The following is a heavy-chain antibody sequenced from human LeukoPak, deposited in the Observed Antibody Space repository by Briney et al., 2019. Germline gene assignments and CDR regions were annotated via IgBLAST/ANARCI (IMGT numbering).Heavy chain of an antibody. V-gene: IGHV3-66*01. Sequence: GGSLRLSCAASGFTVSSNYMIWVRQAPGKGLEWVSVIYSGGSTYYADSVKGRFTISRDNSKNTLYLQMNSLRAEDTAAYNCARAPDSGYDLGGMDVWGQGTAVTVSS. J-gene: IGHJ6*02. D-gene: IGHD5-12*01. CDR2: IYSGGST. CDR3: ARAPDSGYDLGGMDV. CDR1: GFTVSSNY.